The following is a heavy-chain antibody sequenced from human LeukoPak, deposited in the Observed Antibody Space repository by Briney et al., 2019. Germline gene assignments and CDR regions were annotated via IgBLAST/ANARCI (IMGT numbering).Heavy chain of an antibody. V-gene: IGHV3-30*18. CDR2: ISYDGSNK. D-gene: IGHD6-13*01. CDR3: AKDSWVSDY. J-gene: IGHJ4*02. CDR1: GFTFSSYG. Sequence: GGSLRLSCAASGFTFSSYGMHWVRQAPGKGLEWVAVISYDGSNKYYADSVKGRFTISRDNSKNTLYLQMNSLRAEDTAVYYCAKDSWVSDYWGQGTLVTVSS.